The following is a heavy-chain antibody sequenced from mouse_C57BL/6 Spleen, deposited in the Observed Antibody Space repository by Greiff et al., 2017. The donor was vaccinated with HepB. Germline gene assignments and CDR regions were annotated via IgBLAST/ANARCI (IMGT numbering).Heavy chain of an antibody. J-gene: IGHJ2*01. CDR1: GYAFSSYW. V-gene: IGHV1-80*01. CDR2: IYPGDGDT. Sequence: QVQLKQSGAELVKPGASVKISCKASGYAFSSYWMNWVKQRPGKGLEWIGQIYPGDGDTNYNGKFKGKATLTADKSSSTAYMQLSSLTSEDSAVYFCARSYYYGSRDYWGQGTTLTVSS. D-gene: IGHD1-1*01. CDR3: ARSYYYGSRDY.